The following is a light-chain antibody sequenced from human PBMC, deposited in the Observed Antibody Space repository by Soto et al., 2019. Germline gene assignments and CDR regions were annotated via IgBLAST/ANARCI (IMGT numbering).Light chain of an antibody. CDR2: ASS. CDR3: QQGNSLPPT. Sequence: DIQMTQSPSSVSASVGDRVTITCRASQDISTWLVWYQQKPGKAPKLLIYASSTLESGVPSRFSGSGSGTDFTLTINSLQPEDFATYFCQQGNSLPPTFGGGTKVDIK. CDR1: QDISTW. J-gene: IGKJ4*01. V-gene: IGKV1-12*01.